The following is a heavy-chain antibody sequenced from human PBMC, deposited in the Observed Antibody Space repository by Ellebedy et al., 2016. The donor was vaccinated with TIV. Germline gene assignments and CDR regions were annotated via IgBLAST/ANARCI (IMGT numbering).Heavy chain of an antibody. Sequence: PGGSLRLSCAASGFTFNNFGMHWVRQAPGKGLEWVAVIWYDGSTKVYADSVKGRFTISRDNSQNTLSLQMNSLRAEDTGIYYCARDPQYVWSDGGVLWGQGTLVTVSS. CDR1: GFTFNNFG. CDR2: IWYDGSTK. CDR3: ARDPQYVWSDGGVL. V-gene: IGHV3-33*01. D-gene: IGHD3-3*01. J-gene: IGHJ4*02.